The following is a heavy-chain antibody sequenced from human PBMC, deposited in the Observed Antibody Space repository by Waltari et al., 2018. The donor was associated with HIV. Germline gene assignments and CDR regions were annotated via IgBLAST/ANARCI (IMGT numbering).Heavy chain of an antibody. D-gene: IGHD6-19*01. Sequence: QVQLQESGPGLVKPSETLSLTCSVPGYSISSGYYWGWLRQPPGKGLEWIGNIYHSGSSYYPPSLESRVTISVDTSKNQFSLKVSSMTAADTALYYCATISAVAGSYYFDSWGQGILVTVSS. CDR2: IYHSGSS. CDR1: GYSISSGYY. J-gene: IGHJ4*02. CDR3: ATISAVAGSYYFDS. V-gene: IGHV4-38-2*02.